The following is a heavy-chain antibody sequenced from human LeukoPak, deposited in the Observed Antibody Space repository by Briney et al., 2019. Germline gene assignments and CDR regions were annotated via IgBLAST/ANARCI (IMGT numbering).Heavy chain of an antibody. J-gene: IGHJ4*02. V-gene: IGHV4-38-2*01. D-gene: IGHD4-23*01. CDR3: ARHSTTSLRWYAYYFDY. Sequence: PSETLSLTCAVSGYSISSGYYWGWIRQPPGKGLEWIGSIYHSGSTYYNPSLKSRVTISVDTSKNQFSLKLSSVTAADTAGYYCARHSTTSLRWYAYYFDYWGQGTLVTVSS. CDR2: IYHSGST. CDR1: GYSISSGYY.